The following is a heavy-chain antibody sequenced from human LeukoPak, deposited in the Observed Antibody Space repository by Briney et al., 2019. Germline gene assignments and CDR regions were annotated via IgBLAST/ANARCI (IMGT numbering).Heavy chain of an antibody. D-gene: IGHD6-19*01. CDR3: ARDGSDWSFDY. V-gene: IGHV3-21*01. CDR2: ISSSSSYI. CDR1: GFTFSSYA. Sequence: PGGSLRLSCAASGFTFSSYAMTWVRQAPGKGLEWVSSISSSSSYIYYADSVKGRFTISRDNAKNTLYLHMNSLRAEDTAVYYCARDGSDWSFDYWGQGTLVTVSS. J-gene: IGHJ4*02.